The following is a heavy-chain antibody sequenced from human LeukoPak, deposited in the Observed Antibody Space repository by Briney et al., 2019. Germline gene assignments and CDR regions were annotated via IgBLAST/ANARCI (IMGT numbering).Heavy chain of an antibody. CDR3: AKDLGGGSYRCFDY. V-gene: IGHV3-30*18. CDR2: ISYDGSNK. D-gene: IGHD1-26*01. CDR1: GFTFSSYG. Sequence: GGSLRLSCAASGFTFSSYGMHWVRQAPGKGLEWVAVISYDGSNKYYADSVKGRFTISRDNSKNTLYLQMNSLRAEDTAVYYCAKDLGGGSYRCFDYWGQGTLVTVSS. J-gene: IGHJ4*02.